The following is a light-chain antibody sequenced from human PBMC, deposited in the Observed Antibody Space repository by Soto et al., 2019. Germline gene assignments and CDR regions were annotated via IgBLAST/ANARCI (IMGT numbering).Light chain of an antibody. CDR1: QGISNY. CDR3: QKYDSALGT. Sequence: DIQMTQSPSSLSASVGDRVTITCRASQGISNYLVWYQQKPGKVPKLLIYAASTLQSGVPSRFSGGGSGTDFTLTISSLQPEDVATYYCQKYDSALGTFGQGTKVDIK. J-gene: IGKJ1*01. CDR2: AAS. V-gene: IGKV1-27*01.